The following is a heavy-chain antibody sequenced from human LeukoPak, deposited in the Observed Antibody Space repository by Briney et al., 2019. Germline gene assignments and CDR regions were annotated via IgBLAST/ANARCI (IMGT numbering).Heavy chain of an antibody. CDR1: GYSFTSYW. Sequence: SGESLKISCKGSGYSFTSYWIGWVRQMPGKGLEWMGIIYPSDSETRYSPSFQGQVTISADMSISIAFLQWSSLKASDTAMYYCAMCGGGSCYLNYFDYWGQGALVTVSS. CDR3: AMCGGGSCYLNYFDY. D-gene: IGHD2-15*01. J-gene: IGHJ4*02. V-gene: IGHV5-51*01. CDR2: IYPSDSET.